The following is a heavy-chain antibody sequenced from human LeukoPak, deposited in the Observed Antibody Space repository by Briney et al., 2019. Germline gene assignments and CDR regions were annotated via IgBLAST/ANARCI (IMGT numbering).Heavy chain of an antibody. V-gene: IGHV4-4*07. Sequence: PSETLSLTCTVSGGSISSYYWSWIRQPAGKGLEWIGHIYNSGSTNYNPSLKGRVTMSVATSKNQFSLHLSSVTAADTAVYYCAKSAFLVTAPGLYYFDYWGQGALVAVSS. J-gene: IGHJ4*02. CDR3: AKSAFLVTAPGLYYFDY. CDR1: GGSISSYY. CDR2: IYNSGST. D-gene: IGHD6-13*01.